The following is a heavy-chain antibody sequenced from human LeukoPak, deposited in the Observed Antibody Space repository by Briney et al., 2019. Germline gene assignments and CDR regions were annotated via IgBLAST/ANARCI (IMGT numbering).Heavy chain of an antibody. CDR1: GFTFSSYS. Sequence: GGSLRLSCAASGFTFSSYSMNWVRQAPGEGLEWVSSISSSSSYIYYADSVKGRFTISRDNAKNSLYLQMNSLRAEDTAVYYCARAGVAAAIRYWFDPWGQGTLVTVSS. D-gene: IGHD6-13*01. CDR3: ARAGVAAAIRYWFDP. V-gene: IGHV3-21*01. CDR2: ISSSSSYI. J-gene: IGHJ5*02.